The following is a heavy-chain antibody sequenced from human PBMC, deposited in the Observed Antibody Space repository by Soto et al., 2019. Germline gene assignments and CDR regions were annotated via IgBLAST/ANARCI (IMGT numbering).Heavy chain of an antibody. D-gene: IGHD3-3*01. CDR2: IFYSEST. CDR1: GGSIRSYY. Sequence: QVQLQESGPGLVKPSETLSLTCTVSGGSIRSYYWSWIRQPPGKELEWIGYIFYSESTNYNPSLKSPVTIAVETSKNQFSLKLSSVTAADTAVYYCARAPGSGYFNWFDPWGQGTLVTVSS. J-gene: IGHJ5*02. CDR3: ARAPGSGYFNWFDP. V-gene: IGHV4-59*01.